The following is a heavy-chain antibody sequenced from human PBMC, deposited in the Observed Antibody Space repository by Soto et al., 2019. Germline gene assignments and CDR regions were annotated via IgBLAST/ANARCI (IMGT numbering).Heavy chain of an antibody. D-gene: IGHD3-10*01. CDR1: GYTFTSYA. J-gene: IGHJ6*02. Sequence: GASVKVSCKASGYTFTSYAMNWVRQAPGQGLEWMGWINTNTGNPTYAQGFTGRFVFSSDTSVSTAYLQICSLKAEDTAVYYCAVGGSGSYYQSPYYYYYYYGMDVWGQGTTVTVSS. CDR3: AVGGSGSYYQSPYYYYYYYGMDV. CDR2: INTNTGNP. V-gene: IGHV7-4-1*01.